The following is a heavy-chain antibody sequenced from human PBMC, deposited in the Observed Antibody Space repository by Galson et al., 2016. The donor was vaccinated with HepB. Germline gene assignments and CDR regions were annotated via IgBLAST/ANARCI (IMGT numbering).Heavy chain of an antibody. Sequence: LSLTCSVYGGSFSGYSWSWIRQPPGKGLEWIAYITSDSSNIQYADSVQGRFTISRDNVEKSVYLQMNSLKVEDSAVYFCARDRDYAFDIWGQGTIVTVSS. CDR2: ITSDSSNI. V-gene: IGHV3-11*06. CDR3: ARDRDYAFDI. CDR1: GGSFSGYS. D-gene: IGHD5-24*01. J-gene: IGHJ3*02.